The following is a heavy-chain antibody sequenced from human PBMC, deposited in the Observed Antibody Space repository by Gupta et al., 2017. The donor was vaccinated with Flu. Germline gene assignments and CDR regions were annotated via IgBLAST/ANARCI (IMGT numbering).Heavy chain of an antibody. CDR1: GFTFSTYS. J-gene: IGHJ4*02. D-gene: IGHD2-15*01. Sequence: EVRLVESGGGLVKPGGSLRLSCAASGFTFSTYSMSWVRQAPGKGLEWVSSISSSSSYIYYADSAKGRFTISRDNAKNSLYLQMNSLRAEDTAVYYCTNCRGGTCHMSGSFDCWGQGTLVTVSS. V-gene: IGHV3-21*01. CDR2: ISSSSSYI. CDR3: TNCRGGTCHMSGSFDC.